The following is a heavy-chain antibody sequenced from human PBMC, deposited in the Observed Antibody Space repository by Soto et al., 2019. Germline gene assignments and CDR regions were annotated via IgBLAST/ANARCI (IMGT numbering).Heavy chain of an antibody. CDR1: GYSFTSYW. J-gene: IGHJ6*02. Sequence: PGESLKISCKGSGYSFTSYWIGWVRQMPGKGLEWMGIIYPGDSDTRYSPSFQGQVTISADKSISTAYLQWSSPKASDTAMYYCARGAVAGTQIAPLPMDVWGQGTTVTVSS. CDR2: IYPGDSDT. D-gene: IGHD6-19*01. V-gene: IGHV5-51*01. CDR3: ARGAVAGTQIAPLPMDV.